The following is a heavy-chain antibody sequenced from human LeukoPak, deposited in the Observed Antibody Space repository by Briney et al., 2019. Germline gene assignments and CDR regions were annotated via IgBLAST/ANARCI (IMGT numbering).Heavy chain of an antibody. Sequence: ASVKVSCKASGYTFTSYGISWVRQAPGQGLEWMGWISAYNGNTNYAQKLQGRVTMATDTSTSTAYMELRSLRSDDTAVYYCARAGITVVRGGTYGMDVWGQGTTVTVSS. CDR2: ISAYNGNT. J-gene: IGHJ6*02. CDR1: GYTFTSYG. V-gene: IGHV1-18*01. CDR3: ARAGITVVRGGTYGMDV. D-gene: IGHD3-10*01.